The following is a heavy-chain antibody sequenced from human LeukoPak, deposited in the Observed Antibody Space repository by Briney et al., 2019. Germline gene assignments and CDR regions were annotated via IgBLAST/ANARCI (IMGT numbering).Heavy chain of an antibody. J-gene: IGHJ3*02. CDR3: ARDFREQWVVDSLHT. V-gene: IGHV1-2*02. Sequence: ASVKVSCKASGYTFTHYCMHWVRQAPGQGLEWMGWINPNSGGPNYAHNFQGRVTMTRDTSISTAYMELSRLRSDDTAVYYRARDFREQWVVDSLHTWGQGTMVTVSS. CDR1: GYTFTHYC. CDR2: INPNSGGP. D-gene: IGHD6-19*01.